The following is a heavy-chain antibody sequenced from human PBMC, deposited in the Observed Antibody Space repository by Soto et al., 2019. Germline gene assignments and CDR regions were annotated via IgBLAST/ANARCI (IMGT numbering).Heavy chain of an antibody. CDR2: VHHSGTT. J-gene: IGHJ6*02. Sequence: QVQLQQWGAGLLKPSETLSLTCAVNGGSFSGYYWNWIRQSAGKGLEWIGRVHHSGTTNYNPSLKSRLTISLETSKNPFSLQLNSVTAAATAMYYCVRQKGFFDWSSHVTGPGGMDVWGQGTAVTVSS. CDR3: VRQKGFFDWSSHVTGPGGMDV. D-gene: IGHD3-9*01. V-gene: IGHV4-34*01. CDR1: GGSFSGYY.